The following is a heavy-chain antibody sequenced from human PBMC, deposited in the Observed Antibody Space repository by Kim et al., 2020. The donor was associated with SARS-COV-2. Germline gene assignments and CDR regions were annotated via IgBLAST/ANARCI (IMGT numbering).Heavy chain of an antibody. J-gene: IGHJ4*02. CDR1: GLTFSNYG. CDR2: ISYDGSNK. Sequence: GGSLRLSCAASGLTFSNYGMHWVRQAPGKGLEWVAVISYDGSNKYYADSVKGRFTISRDNSKNTLYMQMNSLRAEDTAVYYCAKDPEWGGDYPLGYFDYWGQGTLVTVSS. D-gene: IGHD2-21*02. CDR3: AKDPEWGGDYPLGYFDY. V-gene: IGHV3-30*18.